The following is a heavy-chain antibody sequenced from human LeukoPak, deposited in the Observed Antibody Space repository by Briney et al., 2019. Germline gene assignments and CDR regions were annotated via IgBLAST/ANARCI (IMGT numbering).Heavy chain of an antibody. D-gene: IGHD2-2*01. J-gene: IGHJ1*01. CDR3: TTDPLGYCSSTTCYAYFQH. Sequence: GGSLRLSCAASGFTFSSAWMSRVRQAPGKGLEWVGRITSKTDGGTTDYAAPVKGRFTISTDDSKNTLYLQMNSLKTEDSAVYYCTTDPLGYCSSTTCYAYFQHWGHGTLVTVSS. CDR1: GFTFSSAW. CDR2: ITSKTDGGTT. V-gene: IGHV3-15*01.